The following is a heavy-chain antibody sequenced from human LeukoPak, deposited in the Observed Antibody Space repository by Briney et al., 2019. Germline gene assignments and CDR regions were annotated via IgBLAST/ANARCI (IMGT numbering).Heavy chain of an antibody. D-gene: IGHD2/OR15-2a*01. CDR3: ARDTFYYFDY. CDR1: GFTFSSYS. J-gene: IGHJ4*02. Sequence: PGGSLRLSCAASGFTFSSYSMNWVRQAPGKGLEWVSYISSSSSTIYYADSVKGRFTISRDNAKNSLYLQMNSLRAEDTAVYYCARDTFYYFDYWGQGTLVTVSS. CDR2: ISSSSSTI. V-gene: IGHV3-48*04.